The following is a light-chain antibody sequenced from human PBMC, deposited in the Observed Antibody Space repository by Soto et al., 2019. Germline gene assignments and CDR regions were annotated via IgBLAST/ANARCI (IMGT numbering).Light chain of an antibody. J-gene: IGKJ1*01. CDR1: QSVSSN. Sequence: EIVLTQSPVTLSLSPGERATLSCRASQSVSSNLAWYQQKPGQAPRLLIYGASTRATGIPARISGSGSGTEFTLTISSLQSEDFAVYYCQQYNKWRTFGQGTKVE. CDR3: QQYNKWRT. CDR2: GAS. V-gene: IGKV3-15*01.